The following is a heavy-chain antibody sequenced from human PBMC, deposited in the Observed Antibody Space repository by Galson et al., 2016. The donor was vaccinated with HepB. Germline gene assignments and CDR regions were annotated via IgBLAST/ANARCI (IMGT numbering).Heavy chain of an antibody. CDR1: SGSFSGYY. V-gene: IGHV4-34*01. Sequence: ETLSLTCGVYSGSFSGYYWIWIRQPPGRGLEWIGEINHSGGTNYNPSLKSRVTISADTFKNQFSLHLSYVTAADTAVYYCARTYYDILIDDNSSKKYGLDIWGQGAMVTVSS. CDR3: ARTYYDILIDDNSSKKYGLDI. J-gene: IGHJ3*02. D-gene: IGHD3-9*01. CDR2: INHSGGT.